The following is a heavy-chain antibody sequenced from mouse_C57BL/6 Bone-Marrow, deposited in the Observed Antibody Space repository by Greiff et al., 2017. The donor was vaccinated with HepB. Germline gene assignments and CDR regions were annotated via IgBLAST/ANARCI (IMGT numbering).Heavy chain of an antibody. Sequence: QVQLQQSGPGLVQPSQSLSITCTVSGFSLTSYGVHWVRQSPGKGLEWLGVIWSGGSTDYNVAFISRLSISKDNSKSQVFFKMNSLQAYDTAIYYCAAQSRGGAMDYWGQGTSVTVSS. CDR3: AAQSRGGAMDY. CDR1: GFSLTSYG. CDR2: IWSGGST. V-gene: IGHV2-2*01. J-gene: IGHJ4*01.